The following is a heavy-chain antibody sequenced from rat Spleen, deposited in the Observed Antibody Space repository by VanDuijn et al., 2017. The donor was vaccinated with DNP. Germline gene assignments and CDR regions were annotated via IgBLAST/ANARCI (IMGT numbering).Heavy chain of an antibody. D-gene: IGHD4-3*01. Sequence: EVQLVESGGGLVQPGRSLKLSCAASGFTFSNHGMAWVRQAPTKGLEWVAYIGSPAYAPYYTDSVKGRFAISRDNAKSTLYLQMNSLRSEDMATYYCVRWNSGHFDYWGQGVM. J-gene: IGHJ2*01. V-gene: IGHV5S23*01. CDR2: IGSPAYAP. CDR1: GFTFSNHG. CDR3: VRWNSGHFDY.